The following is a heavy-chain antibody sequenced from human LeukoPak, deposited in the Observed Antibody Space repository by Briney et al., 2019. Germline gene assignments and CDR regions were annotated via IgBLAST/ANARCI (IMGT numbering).Heavy chain of an antibody. V-gene: IGHV4-39*07. Sequence: SETLSLTCTVSGGSISSSSYYWGWIRQPPGTGLEWIGSIYYSGSTYYNPSLKSRVTISVDTSKNQFSLKLSSVTAADTAVYYCARDFRIAVAGTPYYYGMDVWGQGTTVTVSS. D-gene: IGHD6-19*01. CDR2: IYYSGST. CDR1: GGSISSSSYY. CDR3: ARDFRIAVAGTPYYYGMDV. J-gene: IGHJ6*02.